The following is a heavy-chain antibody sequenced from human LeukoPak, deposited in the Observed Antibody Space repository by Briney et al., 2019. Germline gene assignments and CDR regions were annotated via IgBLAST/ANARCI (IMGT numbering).Heavy chain of an antibody. V-gene: IGHV5-51*01. Sequence: GESLKISCKGSGYSFTSYWIGWVRQMPGKGLEWMGIIYPGDSDTRYSPSFQGQVTISADKSISTAYLQWSSLKASDTAMYYCARPVSGISSGWYYFDYWGQGTLVTVSS. D-gene: IGHD6-19*01. CDR1: GYSFTSYW. CDR2: IYPGDSDT. J-gene: IGHJ4*02. CDR3: ARPVSGISSGWYYFDY.